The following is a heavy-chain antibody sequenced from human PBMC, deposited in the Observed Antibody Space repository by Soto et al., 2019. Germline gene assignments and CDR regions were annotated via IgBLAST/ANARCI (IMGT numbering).Heavy chain of an antibody. D-gene: IGHD3-10*01. CDR1: GFTFSNYV. Sequence: GGSLRLSCAASGFTFSNYVMSWFRQAPGKGLEWVSSISGSGDNTYYADSVKGRFTISRDNSKNTLFLQMNSLRAEDTAVYYCAKLPLLLALGFDYWGQGTLGTVSS. J-gene: IGHJ4*02. CDR2: ISGSGDNT. V-gene: IGHV3-23*01. CDR3: AKLPLLLALGFDY.